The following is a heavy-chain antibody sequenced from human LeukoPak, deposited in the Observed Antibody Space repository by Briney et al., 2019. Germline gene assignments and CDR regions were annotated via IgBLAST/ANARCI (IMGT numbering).Heavy chain of an antibody. Sequence: GGSLRLSCAASGFTFSSYWMSWVRQAPGKGLEWVANIKQDGSEKYYVDSVKGRFTISRDNAKNSLYLQMNSLRAEDTAVYYCARVEVRGVAWAYDYWGQGTLVTVSS. CDR3: ARVEVRGVAWAYDY. CDR1: GFTFSSYW. J-gene: IGHJ4*02. CDR2: IKQDGSEK. D-gene: IGHD3-10*01. V-gene: IGHV3-7*01.